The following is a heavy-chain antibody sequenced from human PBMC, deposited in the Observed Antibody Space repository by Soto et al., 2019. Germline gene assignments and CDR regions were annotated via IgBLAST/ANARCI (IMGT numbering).Heavy chain of an antibody. CDR1: GYTFSNFA. J-gene: IGHJ6*04. D-gene: IGHD3-10*01. CDR2: INPGNGNT. Sequence: ASVKVSCKASGYTFSNFAMHWVRQAPGQRLEWMEWINPGNGNTKYSQTFQGRVTITRDTSASTAYMELSSLRSEDTAVYYCARAVARGVKTIYYYYGLDVWGKGTTVTVSS. CDR3: ARAVARGVKTIYYYYGLDV. V-gene: IGHV1-3*01.